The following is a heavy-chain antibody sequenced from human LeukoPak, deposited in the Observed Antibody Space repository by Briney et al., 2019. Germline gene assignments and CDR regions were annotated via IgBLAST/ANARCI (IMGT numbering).Heavy chain of an antibody. J-gene: IGHJ5*02. CDR1: GFTFSSYA. CDR2: ISGSGGST. Sequence: GGSLRLSCAASGFTFSSYAMSWVRQAPGKGLEWVSAISGSGGSTYYADSVKGRFTISRDNSKNTRYLQMNSLRAEDTAVYYCAKAGRAAPGDNWFDPWGQGTLVTVSS. D-gene: IGHD2-15*01. V-gene: IGHV3-23*01. CDR3: AKAGRAAPGDNWFDP.